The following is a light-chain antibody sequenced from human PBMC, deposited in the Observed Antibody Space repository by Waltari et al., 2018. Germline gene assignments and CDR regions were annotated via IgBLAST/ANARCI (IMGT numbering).Light chain of an antibody. CDR2: RNI. CDR1: SSNIGNNY. CDR3: AAWDDSLSGSWV. Sequence: QSVLTQPPSASGTPGQRVTISCSGSSSNIGNNYVYWYQKLPGTAPKLLIYRNIQRPSVVPDRFCGSKSGTSASLAISGLRSEDEADYYCAAWDDSLSGSWVLGGGTKVTVL. V-gene: IGLV1-47*01. J-gene: IGLJ3*02.